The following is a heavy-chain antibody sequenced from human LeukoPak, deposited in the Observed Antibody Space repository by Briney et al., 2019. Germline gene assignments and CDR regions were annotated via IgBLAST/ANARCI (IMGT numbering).Heavy chain of an antibody. CDR1: GFTFSSYC. V-gene: IGHV3-33*01. CDR3: ARDRVRAYSGYGWDQ. J-gene: IGHJ4*02. Sequence: GSLRLSCAASGFTFSSYCMHWVRQAPGKGLEWVAVIWYDGSNKYYADSVKGRFTISRDNSKNTVYLQMNSLRAEDKAVYYCARDRVRAYSGYGWDQWGQGTLVTVSS. CDR2: IWYDGSNK. D-gene: IGHD5-12*01.